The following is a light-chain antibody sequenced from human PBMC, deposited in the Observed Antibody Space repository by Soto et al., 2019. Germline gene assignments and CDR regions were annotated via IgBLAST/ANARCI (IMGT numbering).Light chain of an antibody. CDR2: EVS. CDR3: TSYTSSSSWV. J-gene: IGLJ3*02. V-gene: IGLV2-14*01. CDR1: SSDVGAYNY. Sequence: QSALTQPASVSGSPGQSITISCTGTSSDVGAYNYVSRYQQHPDKAPKLMIYEVSNRPSGLSNRFSGSKSGNTASLTISGLQAEDEADYYCTSYTSSSSWVFGGGTKLTVL.